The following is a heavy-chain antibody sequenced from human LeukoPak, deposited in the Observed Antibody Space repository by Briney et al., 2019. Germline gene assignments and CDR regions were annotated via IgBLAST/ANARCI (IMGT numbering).Heavy chain of an antibody. Sequence: GESLKISCKGSGYSFTSYWIGWVRQMPGKGLEWMGIIYPGDSDTRYSPSFQGQVTISADKSISTAYLQWSSLKASDTAMYYCASLIAAAGTGRPYYFDYWGQGTLVTVSS. CDR2: IYPGDSDT. V-gene: IGHV5-51*01. CDR3: ASLIAAAGTGRPYYFDY. CDR1: GYSFTSYW. J-gene: IGHJ4*02. D-gene: IGHD6-13*01.